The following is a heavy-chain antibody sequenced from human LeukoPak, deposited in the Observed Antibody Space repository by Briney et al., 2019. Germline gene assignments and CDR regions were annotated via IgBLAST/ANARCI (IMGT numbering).Heavy chain of an antibody. V-gene: IGHV3-74*01. J-gene: IGHJ3*02. CDR2: INSDGSST. Sequence: GGSLRLSCAASGFTFSSYWMHWVRQAPGKGLVWVSRINSDGSSTSYADSVKGRFTISRDNAKNSLYLQMNSLRAEDTAVYYCASYIAVAGSDAFDIWGQGTMVTVSS. CDR1: GFTFSSYW. D-gene: IGHD6-19*01. CDR3: ASYIAVAGSDAFDI.